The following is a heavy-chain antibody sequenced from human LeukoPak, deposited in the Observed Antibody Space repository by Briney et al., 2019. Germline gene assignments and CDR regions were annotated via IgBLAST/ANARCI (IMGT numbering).Heavy chain of an antibody. CDR2: ISYDGSNK. V-gene: IGHV3-30-3*01. Sequence: GGSLRLSCAASGFTFSSYAMHWVRQAPGKGLEWVAVISYDGSNKYYADSVKGRFTISRDNSKNTLYLQMNSLRAEDTAVYYCAREGYGYALNWYFDYWGQGTLVTVSS. CDR3: AREGYGYALNWYFDY. D-gene: IGHD5-18*01. J-gene: IGHJ4*02. CDR1: GFTFSSYA.